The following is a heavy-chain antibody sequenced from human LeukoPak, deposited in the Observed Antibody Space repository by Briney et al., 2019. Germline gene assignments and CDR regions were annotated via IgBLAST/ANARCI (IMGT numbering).Heavy chain of an antibody. CDR2: IRYDGSNK. CDR1: RLTFSRYG. CDR3: ARSRSGYYEDY. J-gene: IGHJ4*02. V-gene: IGHV3-30*02. Sequence: GGSLRLSFVASRLTFSRYGMHWVRPPGCRERAWVAFIRYDGSNKYYEDSVKGRFTISRDNSKNTLYLQMNSLRAEDTAVYYCARSRSGYYEDYWGQGTLVTVSS. D-gene: IGHD3-22*01.